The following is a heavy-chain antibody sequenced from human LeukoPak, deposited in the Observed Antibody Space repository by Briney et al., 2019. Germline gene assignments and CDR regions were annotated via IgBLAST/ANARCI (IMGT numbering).Heavy chain of an antibody. V-gene: IGHV1-2*02. CDR3: ARVYSSGRYGDY. D-gene: IGHD6-19*01. CDR1: GYTFTSYD. Sequence: ASVKVSCKASGYTFTSYDINWVRQATGQGLEWMGWINPNSGGTNYAQKFQGRVTMTRDTSISTAYMELSRLRSDDTAVYYCARVYSSGRYGDYWGQGTLVTVSS. CDR2: INPNSGGT. J-gene: IGHJ4*02.